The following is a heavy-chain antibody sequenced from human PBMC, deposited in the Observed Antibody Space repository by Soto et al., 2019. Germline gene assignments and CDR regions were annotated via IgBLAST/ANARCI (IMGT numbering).Heavy chain of an antibody. CDR1: GGSIFNGDYY. J-gene: IGHJ5*02. CDR3: ARVGTTLGIVTNNWFDP. Sequence: LSLTCTVSGGSIFNGDYYWSWIRQSPGKGLEWIGYISNSGSSYYNPSLKGRLSTSLDTSKNQLSLHLSSVTDADTAVYYCARVGTTLGIVTNNWFDPWGQGILVTVSS. D-gene: IGHD4-4*01. V-gene: IGHV4-30-4*01. CDR2: ISNSGSS.